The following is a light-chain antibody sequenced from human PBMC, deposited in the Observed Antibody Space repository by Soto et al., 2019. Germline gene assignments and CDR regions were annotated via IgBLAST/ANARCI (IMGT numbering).Light chain of an antibody. CDR2: KAS. CDR3: QHYNGYPIT. CDR1: QSLNNY. V-gene: IGKV1-5*03. J-gene: IGKJ4*01. Sequence: DIQMTQSPSTLSASVGDRVTITCWASQSLNNYLAWYQQKPGKAPKLLIYKASSLQSGVPSRFSGSGSGTDFTLTISNLQPDDLATYYCQHYNGYPITYGGGTKVQI.